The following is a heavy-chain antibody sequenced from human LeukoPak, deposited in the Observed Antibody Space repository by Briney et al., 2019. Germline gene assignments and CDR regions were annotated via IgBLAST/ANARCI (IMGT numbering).Heavy chain of an antibody. J-gene: IGHJ4*02. V-gene: IGHV1-8*01. CDR2: MNPNSGNT. D-gene: IGHD3-3*01. Sequence: ASVKVSCKASGHTFTSYDINWVRQATGQGLEWMGWMNPNSGNTGCAQKFQGRVTMTRNTSISTAYMELSSLRSEDTAVYYCARLSVNYEDYWGQGTLVTVSS. CDR3: ARLSVNYEDY. CDR1: GHTFTSYD.